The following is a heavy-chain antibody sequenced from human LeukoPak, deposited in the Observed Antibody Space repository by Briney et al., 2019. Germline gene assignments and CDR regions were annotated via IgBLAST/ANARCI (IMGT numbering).Heavy chain of an antibody. CDR3: AAWTDRGYNF. V-gene: IGHV3-7*01. Sequence: GESLKISCAASGFTFSSSWMNWVRQAPGKGLQWVGNINPEGSQTRFVDSVMGRFTMSKDNAKNALYLQMNILRVEDTAVFYCAAWTDRGYNFWGQGTVVTVSS. CDR1: GFTFSSSW. D-gene: IGHD5-24*01. CDR2: INPEGSQT. J-gene: IGHJ4*02.